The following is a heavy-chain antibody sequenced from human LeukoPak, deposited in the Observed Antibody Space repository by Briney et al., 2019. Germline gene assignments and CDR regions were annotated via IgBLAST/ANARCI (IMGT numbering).Heavy chain of an antibody. CDR2: INHSRST. D-gene: IGHD1-26*01. V-gene: IGHV4-39*07. CDR3: ARVLLRRRDYFDY. J-gene: IGHJ4*02. Sequence: RPSETLSLTCSVSGGSISSTNNYWSWIRQPPGKGLEWIGEINHSRSTNYNPSLKSRVTISLDTSKNQFSLKLSSVTAADTAVYYCARVLLRRRDYFDYWGQGTLVTVSS. CDR1: GGSISSTNNY.